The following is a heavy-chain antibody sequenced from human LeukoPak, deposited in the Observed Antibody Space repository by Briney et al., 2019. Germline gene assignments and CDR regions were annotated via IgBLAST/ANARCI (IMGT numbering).Heavy chain of an antibody. Sequence: SETLSLTCAVYGGSFSGYYWSWIRQPPGKGLEWIGEMNHSGSTNYNPSLRSRVTISVDTSKNQVSLKLRSVPAADTGVDYCARGVLTGYSHYCCYYGMDVWGQGTTVTVSS. D-gene: IGHD3-9*01. CDR3: ARGVLTGYSHYCCYYGMDV. J-gene: IGHJ6*02. V-gene: IGHV4-34*01. CDR1: GGSFSGYY. CDR2: MNHSGST.